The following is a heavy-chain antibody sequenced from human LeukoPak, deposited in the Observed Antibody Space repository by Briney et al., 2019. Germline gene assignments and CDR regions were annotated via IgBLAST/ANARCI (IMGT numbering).Heavy chain of an antibody. V-gene: IGHV1-2*02. CDR2: IYPNSGAT. Sequence: ASVKVSCKASGYTFTGYYMHWVRQAPGQGLEWMGWIYPNSGATKYAQKFQGRVTMTRDTSISTAYMELSGLRSDDTAVYYCGTLLSNGPFDYWGQGSLVNVSS. CDR3: GTLLSNGPFDY. J-gene: IGHJ4*02. CDR1: GYTFTGYY.